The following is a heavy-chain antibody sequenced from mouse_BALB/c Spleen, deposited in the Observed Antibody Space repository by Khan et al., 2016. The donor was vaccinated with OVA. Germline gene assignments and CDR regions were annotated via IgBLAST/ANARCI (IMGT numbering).Heavy chain of an antibody. CDR1: GFTFSSFT. V-gene: IGHV5-9*03. J-gene: IGHJ3*01. D-gene: IGHD1-1*02. CDR2: ISSGGDNT. CDR3: ARSHYGPVAY. Sequence: EVELVESGGGLVKPGGSLKFSCAASGFTFSSFTMSWVRQTPEKRLEWVASISSGGDNTYYPDSVKGRFTISRDNAKNNLYLQMSSLRSADTALYYCARSHYGPVAYWGQGTLVTVSA.